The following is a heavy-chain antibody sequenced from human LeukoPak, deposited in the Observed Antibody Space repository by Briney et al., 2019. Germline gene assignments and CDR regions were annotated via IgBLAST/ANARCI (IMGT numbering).Heavy chain of an antibody. CDR2: ISSSASPI. CDR1: GFTFSSYE. J-gene: IGHJ4*02. CDR3: ARVRMGTTDN. Sequence: GGSLRLSRAASGFTFSSYEMNWVRQAPGKGLEWVSYISSSASPIYYADSVRGRFTISRDNAKKSLYLQMNNLRVEDTAVYYCARVRMGTTDNWGQGTLVTVSS. V-gene: IGHV3-48*03. D-gene: IGHD5-24*01.